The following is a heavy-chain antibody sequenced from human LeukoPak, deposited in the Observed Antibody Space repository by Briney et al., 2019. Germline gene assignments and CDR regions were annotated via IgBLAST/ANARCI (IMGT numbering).Heavy chain of an antibody. CDR1: GGSISSYY. J-gene: IGHJ2*01. CDR2: IYYSGST. D-gene: IGHD1-26*01. V-gene: IGHV4-59*08. Sequence: SETLSLTCTVSGGSISSYYWSWIRQPPGKGLEWIGYIYYSGSTNYNPSLKSRVTISVDTSKNQFSLKLSSVTAADTAVYYCARRTPRSELLWYFDLWGRGTLVTVSS. CDR3: ARRTPRSELLWYFDL.